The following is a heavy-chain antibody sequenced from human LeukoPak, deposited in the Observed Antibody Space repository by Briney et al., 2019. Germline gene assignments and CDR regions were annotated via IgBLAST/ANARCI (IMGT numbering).Heavy chain of an antibody. CDR1: GFTFSSYE. D-gene: IGHD6-13*01. CDR3: AKDTYSSSSSDY. Sequence: HPGGSLRLSCAASGFTFSSYEMNWVRQAPGKGLEWVSAISGSGGSTYYADSVKGRFTISRDNSKNTLYLQMNSLRAEDTAVYYCAKDTYSSSSSDYWGQGTLVTVSS. V-gene: IGHV3-23*01. CDR2: ISGSGGST. J-gene: IGHJ4*02.